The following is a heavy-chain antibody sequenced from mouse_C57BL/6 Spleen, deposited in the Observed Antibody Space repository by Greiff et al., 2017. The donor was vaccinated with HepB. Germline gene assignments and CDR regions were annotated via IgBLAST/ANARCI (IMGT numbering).Heavy chain of an antibody. CDR2: ISSGSSTI. D-gene: IGHD2-12*01. CDR1: GFTFSDYG. V-gene: IGHV5-17*01. J-gene: IGHJ3*01. Sequence: DVMLVESGGGLVKPGGSLKLSCAASGFTFSDYGMHWVRQAPEKGLEWVAYISSGSSTIYYADTVKGRFTISRDNAKNTLFLQMTSLRSEDTAMYYCATYYIILFAYWGLGTLVTVSA. CDR3: ATYYIILFAY.